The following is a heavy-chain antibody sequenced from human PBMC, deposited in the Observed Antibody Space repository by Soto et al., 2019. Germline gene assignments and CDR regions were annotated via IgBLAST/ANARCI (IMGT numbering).Heavy chain of an antibody. V-gene: IGHV1-69*13. Sequence: ASVKVSCNSSGGTFSSYSVSWVRQAPGQGLEWMGGIIPIFGTANYAQKFQGRVTNTADESTSTAYMELSSLRSEDTAVYYCASGLTYYDILTASLDVWGQGTTVTVSS. CDR2: IIPIFGTA. CDR3: ASGLTYYDILTASLDV. J-gene: IGHJ6*02. D-gene: IGHD3-9*01. CDR1: GGTFSSYS.